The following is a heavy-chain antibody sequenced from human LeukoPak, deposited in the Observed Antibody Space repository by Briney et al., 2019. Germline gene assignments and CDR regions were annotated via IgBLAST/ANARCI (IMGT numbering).Heavy chain of an antibody. D-gene: IGHD4-17*01. J-gene: IGHJ6*03. CDR2: ISGSGGST. V-gene: IGHV3-23*01. CDR3: AKVFTVTTHYYYYYMDV. CDR1: GFTFSSYA. Sequence: GGSLRLSCAASGFTFSSYAMSWVRQAPGKGLEWVSAISGSGGSTYYADSVKGRSTISRDNSKNTLYLQMNSLRAEDTAVYYCAKVFTVTTHYYYYYMDVWGKGTTVTVSS.